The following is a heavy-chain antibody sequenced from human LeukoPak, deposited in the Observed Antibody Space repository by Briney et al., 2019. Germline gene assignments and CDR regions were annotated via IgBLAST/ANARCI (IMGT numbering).Heavy chain of an antibody. CDR1: GGSISSANYH. Sequence: PSETLSLTCTVSGGSISSANYHWGWIRQPPGKGLEWIGSSYYSGVTSFNPSLKSRVTISVDTSKNQFSLKLSSVTAADTAVYYCAWRSRYGSGTLDYWGQGALVTVSS. J-gene: IGHJ4*02. D-gene: IGHD3-10*01. CDR2: SYYSGVT. CDR3: AWRSRYGSGTLDY. V-gene: IGHV4-39*01.